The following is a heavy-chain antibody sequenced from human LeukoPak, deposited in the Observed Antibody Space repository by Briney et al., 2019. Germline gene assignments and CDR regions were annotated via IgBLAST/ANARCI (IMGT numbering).Heavy chain of an antibody. J-gene: IGHJ4*02. CDR1: GGSFSGYY. Sequence: PSETLSLTCAVYGGSFSGYYGSWIRQPPGKGLEWIGEINHSGSTNYNPSLKSRVTISVDTSKNQFSLKLSSVTAADTAVYYCARGYSSGWYGYWGQGTLVTVSS. D-gene: IGHD6-19*01. CDR2: INHSGST. V-gene: IGHV4-34*01. CDR3: ARGYSSGWYGY.